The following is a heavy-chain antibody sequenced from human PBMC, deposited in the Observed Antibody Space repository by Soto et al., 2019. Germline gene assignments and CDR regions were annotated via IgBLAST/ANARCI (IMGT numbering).Heavy chain of an antibody. D-gene: IGHD3-10*01. Sequence: SETLSLTCNVSGGSIGTYYWSWIRQPPGKGLEWIGYIYYSGSTNYNPSLKSRVTISVDTSKNQFSLKLSSVTAADTAVYYCARHESGRSLWDYWGQGTLVTVSS. CDR1: GGSIGTYY. J-gene: IGHJ4*02. CDR3: ARHESGRSLWDY. V-gene: IGHV4-59*08. CDR2: IYYSGST.